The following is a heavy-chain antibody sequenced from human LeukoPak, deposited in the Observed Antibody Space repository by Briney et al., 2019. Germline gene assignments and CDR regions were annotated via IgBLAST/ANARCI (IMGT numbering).Heavy chain of an antibody. D-gene: IGHD3-10*01. J-gene: IGHJ4*02. Sequence: SETLSLTCTVSGGSISSSSYYWGWIRQPAGKGLEWIGRIYGSGGTNYNPSLNSRVTMSVDTSKNQFSLNLRSVTAADTAVYYCARGSVSGPSSYGSDFDYWGQGTLVTVSS. V-gene: IGHV4-61*02. CDR1: GGSISSSSYY. CDR3: ARGSVSGPSSYGSDFDY. CDR2: IYGSGGT.